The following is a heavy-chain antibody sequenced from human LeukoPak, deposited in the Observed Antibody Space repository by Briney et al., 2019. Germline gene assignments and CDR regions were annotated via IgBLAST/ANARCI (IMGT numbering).Heavy chain of an antibody. Sequence: SETLSLTCTVSGGSISSSSHYWGWIHQPPGKGLEWIGSIYYSGSTYYNPSLKSRVTISADTSKNQFSLKLSSVTAADTAVYYCARLGFSNSGSYLAPSDYWGQGTLVTVSS. J-gene: IGHJ4*02. V-gene: IGHV4-39*01. CDR2: IYYSGST. D-gene: IGHD1-26*01. CDR3: ARLGFSNSGSYLAPSDY. CDR1: GGSISSSSHY.